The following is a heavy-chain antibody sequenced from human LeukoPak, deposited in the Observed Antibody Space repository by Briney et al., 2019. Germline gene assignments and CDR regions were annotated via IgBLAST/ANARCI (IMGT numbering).Heavy chain of an antibody. CDR3: AKDRIGSYYYGSGSYDY. J-gene: IGHJ4*02. CDR1: GFTFTSYG. D-gene: IGHD3-10*01. Sequence: QPGGSLRLSCAASGFTFTSYGMHWVRQAPGKGLEWVAFIRYDGSNKYYADSVKGRFTISRDNSKNTLYLQMNSLRAEDTAVYYCAKDRIGSYYYGSGSYDYWGQGTLVTVSS. CDR2: IRYDGSNK. V-gene: IGHV3-30*02.